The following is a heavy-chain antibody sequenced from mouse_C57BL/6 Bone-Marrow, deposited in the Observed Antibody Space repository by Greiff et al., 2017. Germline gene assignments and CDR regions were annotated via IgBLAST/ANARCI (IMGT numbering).Heavy chain of an antibody. J-gene: IGHJ3*01. CDR2: ISGGGGNT. Sequence: EVQVVESGGGLVKPGGSLKLPCAASGFTFSSYTMSWVRQTPEKRLEWVATISGGGGNTYYPDSVKGRFTISRDNAKNTLYLQMSSLRSENTAVYYGARPYYSNYGFAYWGQGTLVTVSA. D-gene: IGHD2-5*01. CDR3: ARPYYSNYGFAY. V-gene: IGHV5-9*04. CDR1: GFTFSSYT.